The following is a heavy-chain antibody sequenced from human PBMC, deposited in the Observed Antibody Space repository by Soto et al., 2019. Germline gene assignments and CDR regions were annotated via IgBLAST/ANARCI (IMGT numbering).Heavy chain of an antibody. CDR2: ISAYNGNT. J-gene: IGHJ6*02. D-gene: IGHD2-21*02. Sequence: QVQLVQSGAEVKKPGASVKVSCKASGYTFTSYGISWVRQAPGQGLEWMRWISAYNGNTNYAQKLQGRVTMTTDTSTSTAYMELRSLRSDDTAVYYCARWWGVVTVDPDYYYGMDVWGQGTTVTVSS. V-gene: IGHV1-18*01. CDR1: GYTFTSYG. CDR3: ARWWGVVTVDPDYYYGMDV.